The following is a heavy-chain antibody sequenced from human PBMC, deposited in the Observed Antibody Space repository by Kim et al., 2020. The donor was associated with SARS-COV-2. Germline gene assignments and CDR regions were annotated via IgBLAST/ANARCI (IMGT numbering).Heavy chain of an antibody. CDR1: GYTFTDYY. J-gene: IGHJ4*02. CDR2: INPNSGGT. V-gene: IGHV1-2*06. Sequence: ASVKVSCKASGYTFTDYYMHWVRQAPGQGLEWMGRINPNSGGTHYAQKFQGRVTMTRDTSISTAYMEVSRLRSDDTAVYYCARGLPYYSDSSGYSKYWGQGTLVTVSS. D-gene: IGHD3-22*01. CDR3: ARGLPYYSDSSGYSKY.